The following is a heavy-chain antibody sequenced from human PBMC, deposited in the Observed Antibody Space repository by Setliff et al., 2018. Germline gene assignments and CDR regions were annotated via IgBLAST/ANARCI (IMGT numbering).Heavy chain of an antibody. Sequence: GESLTLSCKGSGYSSTDYWIAWVRQTPGKGLEWMGTIYPGNADTRYSPSFQGQVTISTDTSINTAFLQWNNLKASDTAVYYCARRGERFFNWFDPWGQGTLVTVSS. CDR1: GYSSTDYW. J-gene: IGHJ5*02. D-gene: IGHD2-21*01. CDR2: IYPGNADT. CDR3: ARRGERFFNWFDP. V-gene: IGHV5-51*01.